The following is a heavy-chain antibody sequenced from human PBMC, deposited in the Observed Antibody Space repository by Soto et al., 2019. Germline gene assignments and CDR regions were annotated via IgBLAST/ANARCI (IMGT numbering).Heavy chain of an antibody. CDR2: IYYSGST. CDR3: ARDWNYVDYYYYGMDV. D-gene: IGHD1-7*01. V-gene: IGHV4-39*02. Sequence: KTSETLSLTCTVSGGSISSSSYYWGWIRQPPGKGLEWIGSIYYSGSTYYNPSLKSRVTISVDTSKNQFSLKLSSVTAADTAVYYCARDWNYVDYYYYGMDVWGQGTTVTVSS. CDR1: GGSISSSSYY. J-gene: IGHJ6*02.